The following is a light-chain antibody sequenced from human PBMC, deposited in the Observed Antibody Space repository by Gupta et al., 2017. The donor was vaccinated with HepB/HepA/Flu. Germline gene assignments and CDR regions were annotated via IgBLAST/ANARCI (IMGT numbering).Light chain of an antibody. CDR2: NND. J-gene: IGLJ1*01. CDR3: AAGDDRLSGYV. V-gene: IGLV1-44*01. Sequence: QSVLTPPPSATTPPGQRVTVSCAGSTSNLGTNSVQWYQHLPGTAPKLLIYNNDKRPSGFPDRFSGSKCGTSASLDISGLHPEDEADYYCAAGDDRLSGYVFGTGTKVTVL. CDR1: TSNLGTNS.